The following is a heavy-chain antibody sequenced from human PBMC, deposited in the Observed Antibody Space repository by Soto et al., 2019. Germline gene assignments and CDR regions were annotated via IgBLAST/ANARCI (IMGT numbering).Heavy chain of an antibody. CDR1: GGTFSSYT. J-gene: IGHJ6*02. CDR3: ASFRGSYAMDV. V-gene: IGHV1-69*02. CDR2: IIPILGIA. D-gene: IGHD3-10*01. Sequence: QVQLVQSGAEVKKPGSSVKVSCKASGGTFSSYTISWVRQAPGQGLEWMARIIPILGIANHAQKFQARVTITAAKSTSTAYMELRSLRSEATAVYSSASFRGSYAMDVWAQGTTVTVSS.